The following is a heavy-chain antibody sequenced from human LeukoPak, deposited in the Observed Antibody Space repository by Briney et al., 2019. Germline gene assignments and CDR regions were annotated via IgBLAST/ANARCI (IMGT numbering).Heavy chain of an antibody. D-gene: IGHD3-22*01. CDR3: ARDLGHYYDSSGYLYYFDY. CDR1: GFTFSSYG. V-gene: IGHV3-21*01. J-gene: IGHJ4*02. CDR2: ISSSSSYI. Sequence: GGSLRLSCAASGFTFSSYGMNWVRQAPGKGLEWVSSISSSSSYIYYADSVKGRFTISRDNAKNSLYLQMNSLRAEDTAVYYCARDLGHYYDSSGYLYYFDYWGQGTLVTVSS.